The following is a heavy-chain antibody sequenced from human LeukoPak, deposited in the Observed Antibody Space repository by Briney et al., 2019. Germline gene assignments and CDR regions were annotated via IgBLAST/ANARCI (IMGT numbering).Heavy chain of an antibody. CDR3: ARDSDTAMVIDY. J-gene: IGHJ4*02. CDR1: GFTSSSNA. D-gene: IGHD5-18*01. CDR2: ISYDGSNK. V-gene: IGHV3-30-3*01. Sequence: PGGSLRLSCAASGFTSSSNAMHWVRQAPGKGLEWVAVISYDGSNKYYADSVKGRFTISRDNSKNTLCLEMNSLRAEDTAVYYCARDSDTAMVIDYWGQGTLVTVSS.